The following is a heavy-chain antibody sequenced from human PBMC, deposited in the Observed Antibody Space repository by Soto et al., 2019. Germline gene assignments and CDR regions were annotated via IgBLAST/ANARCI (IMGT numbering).Heavy chain of an antibody. D-gene: IGHD4-4*01. J-gene: IGHJ4*02. Sequence: EVQLLDSGGALVQPGGSLRLSCATSGFTFSNHAMSWVRQAPGKGLEWVSTFTTSGDFTYYADSVKGRFTISRDNSKSTLYLQMNSLRVEDTAVYYCACLVTDWGQGTLVTVSS. CDR2: FTTSGDFT. CDR3: ACLVTD. CDR1: GFTFSNHA. V-gene: IGHV3-23*01.